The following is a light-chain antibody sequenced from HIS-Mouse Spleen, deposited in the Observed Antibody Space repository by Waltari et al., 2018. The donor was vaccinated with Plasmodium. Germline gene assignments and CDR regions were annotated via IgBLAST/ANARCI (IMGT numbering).Light chain of an antibody. CDR3: YSTDSSGNHRV. Sequence: SYELTQPPSVSVSPGQTARITCSGDALPKKYSYWYQQKSGHAPVLVIYEDSKRPSWIPERFSGSSSGTMATLTISGAQVEDEADYYCYSTDSSGNHRVFGGGTKLTVL. V-gene: IGLV3-10*01. CDR1: ALPKKY. CDR2: EDS. J-gene: IGLJ3*02.